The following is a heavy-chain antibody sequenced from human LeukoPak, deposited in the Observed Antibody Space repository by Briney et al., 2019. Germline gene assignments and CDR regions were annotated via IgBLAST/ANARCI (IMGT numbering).Heavy chain of an antibody. D-gene: IGHD1-7*01. CDR3: AREFELSPRRDAFDI. CDR1: GGSFSGYY. CDR2: INHSGST. J-gene: IGHJ3*02. V-gene: IGHV4-34*01. Sequence: SETLSLTCAVYGGSFSGYYRSWIRQPPGKGLEWIGEINHSGSTNYNPSLKSRVTISVDTSKNQFSLKLSSVTAADTAVYYCAREFELSPRRDAFDIWGQGTMVTVSS.